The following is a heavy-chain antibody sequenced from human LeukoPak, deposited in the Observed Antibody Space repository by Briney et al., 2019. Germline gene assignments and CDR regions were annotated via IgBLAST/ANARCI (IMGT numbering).Heavy chain of an antibody. V-gene: IGHV4-34*01. J-gene: IGHJ5*02. D-gene: IGHD5-18*01. CDR2: IKHSGST. Sequence: SETLSLTCAVYGGSFSGYYWSWIRQPPGKGLEWMGEIKHSGSTNYNPTLKSRVTISVDTSKNQFSLKQSSVTAANTGVYYCTRGLGTVDTAMEHRWFDPWGQGTLVTVSS. CDR3: TRGLGTVDTAMEHRWFDP. CDR1: GGSFSGYY.